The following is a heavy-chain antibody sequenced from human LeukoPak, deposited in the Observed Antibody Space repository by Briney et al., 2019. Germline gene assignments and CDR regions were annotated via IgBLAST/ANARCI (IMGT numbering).Heavy chain of an antibody. V-gene: IGHV4-34*01. CDR1: GGSFSGYY. CDR2: INHCGST. J-gene: IGHJ3*02. Sequence: SETLSLTCAVYGGSFSGYYWSWIRQPPGKGLEWIGEINHCGSTNYNPSLKSRVTISVYTSKNQFSLKLSSVTAADTAVYYCARGRVDTAMVTEAFDIWGQGTMVTVSS. CDR3: ARGRVDTAMVTEAFDI. D-gene: IGHD5-18*01.